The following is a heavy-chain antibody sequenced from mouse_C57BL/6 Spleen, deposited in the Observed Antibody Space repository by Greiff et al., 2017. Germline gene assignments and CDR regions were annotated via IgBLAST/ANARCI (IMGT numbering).Heavy chain of an antibody. CDR2: INPGSGGT. CDR1: GYAFTNYL. CDR3: ARSMGD. V-gene: IGHV1-54*01. J-gene: IGHJ3*01. Sequence: VKLMESGAELVRPGTSVKVSCKASGYAFTNYLIEWVKQRPGQGLEWIGVINPGSGGTNYNEKFKGKATLTADKSSSTAYMQLSSLTSEDSAVYFCARSMGDWGQGTLVTVSA. D-gene: IGHD1-1*02.